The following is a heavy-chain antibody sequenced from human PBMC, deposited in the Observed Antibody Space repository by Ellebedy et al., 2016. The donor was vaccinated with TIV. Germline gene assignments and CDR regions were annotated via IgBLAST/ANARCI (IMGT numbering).Heavy chain of an antibody. V-gene: IGHV3-7*01. Sequence: GESLKISCEASGFSINNYWMTWVRQAPGKGLEWVATTNHDGSDKYYVDSVRGRFTISGDNARNSVYLQMNSLRAEDSAVYYCATFEATANCWGPGTLVTVSS. J-gene: IGHJ4*02. CDR3: ATFEATANC. CDR1: GFSINNYW. CDR2: TNHDGSDK. D-gene: IGHD1-1*01.